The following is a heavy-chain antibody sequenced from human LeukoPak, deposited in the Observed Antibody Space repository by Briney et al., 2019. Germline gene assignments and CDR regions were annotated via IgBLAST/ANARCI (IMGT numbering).Heavy chain of an antibody. V-gene: IGHV4-4*07. Sequence: SETLSLTCTVSGGSISSYYWSWIRQPAGKGLDWIGRIYTSGSTDYNPSLKSRVTMSVDTSKNQFSLRLTSVTAADTAVYYCARDLMGSYDSSGYYQADAFDIWGQGTMVTVSS. CDR2: IYTSGST. J-gene: IGHJ3*02. CDR3: ARDLMGSYDSSGYYQADAFDI. CDR1: GGSISSYY. D-gene: IGHD3-22*01.